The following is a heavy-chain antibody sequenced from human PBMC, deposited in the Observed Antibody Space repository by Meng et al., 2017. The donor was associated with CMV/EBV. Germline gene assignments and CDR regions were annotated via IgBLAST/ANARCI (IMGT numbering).Heavy chain of an antibody. CDR2: IYWNDDK. Sequence: SGPTLVKPTQTLTLTCTFSGFSLSTSGVGVGWIRQPPGKALEWLALIYWNDDKRYSPSLKSRLTITKDTSKNQVVLTMTNMDPVDTGTYYCAHRLGSSWSNWFDPWGQGTLVTVSS. J-gene: IGHJ5*02. CDR1: GFSLSTSGVG. D-gene: IGHD6-13*01. V-gene: IGHV2-5*01. CDR3: AHRLGSSWSNWFDP.